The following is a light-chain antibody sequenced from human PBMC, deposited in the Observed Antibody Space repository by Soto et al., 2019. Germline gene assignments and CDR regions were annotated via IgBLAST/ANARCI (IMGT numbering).Light chain of an antibody. CDR3: QQTYSTPPT. V-gene: IGKV1-39*01. Sequence: DVKISKNPSTLSASVGDRVTITCRASQSISTYLNWYQQKAGLAPKLLIYAASSLQSGVPSRFSGSGSGTDFTLTISSLQPEDFATYYCQQTYSTPPTFGQGTKVDVK. CDR1: QSISTY. J-gene: IGKJ1*01. CDR2: AAS.